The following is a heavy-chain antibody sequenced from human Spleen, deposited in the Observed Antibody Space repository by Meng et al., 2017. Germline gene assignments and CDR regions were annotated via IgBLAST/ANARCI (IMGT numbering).Heavy chain of an antibody. V-gene: IGHV1-18*01. CDR2: ISAYNGNT. CDR3: AKTRGVPYYYYYYGMDV. Sequence: ASVKVSCKASGGTFSSYAISWVRQAPGQGLEWMGWISAYNGNTNYAQKLQGRVTMTTDTSTSTAYMELRSLRSDDTAVYYCAKTRGVPYYYYYYGMDVWGQGTTVTVSS. J-gene: IGHJ6*02. CDR1: GGTFSSYA. D-gene: IGHD3-10*01.